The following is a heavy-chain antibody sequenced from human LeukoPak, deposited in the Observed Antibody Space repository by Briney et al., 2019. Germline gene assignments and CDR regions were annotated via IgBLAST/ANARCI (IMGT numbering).Heavy chain of an antibody. CDR1: GFTFSSYA. V-gene: IGHV3-30*14. CDR3: ARSEISMIVS. J-gene: IGHJ4*02. CDR2: ISYDGSNK. Sequence: GGSLRLSCAASGFTFSSYAMHWVRQAPGKGLEWVAVISYDGSNKYYADSVTGRFTISRDNSKNTLYFQMNSLRAEDTAVYYCARSEISMIVSWGQGTLVTVSS. D-gene: IGHD3-22*01.